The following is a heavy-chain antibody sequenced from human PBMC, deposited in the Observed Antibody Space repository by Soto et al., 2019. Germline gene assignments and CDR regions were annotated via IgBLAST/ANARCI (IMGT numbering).Heavy chain of an antibody. CDR1: GFTFSSYS. CDR3: ARLRAIVTLSTYYYGMDV. CDR2: ISSSSSYI. J-gene: IGHJ6*02. D-gene: IGHD2-2*01. Sequence: GSLRLSCAASGFTFSSYSMNWVRQAPGKGLEWVSSISSSSSYIYYADSVKGRFTISRDNAKNSLYLQMNSLRAEDTAVYYCARLRAIVTLSTYYYGMDVWGQGATVTVSS. V-gene: IGHV3-21*01.